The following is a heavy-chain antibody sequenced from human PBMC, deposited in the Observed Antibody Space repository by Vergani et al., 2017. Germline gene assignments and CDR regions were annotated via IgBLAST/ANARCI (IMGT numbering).Heavy chain of an antibody. CDR3: ARDNKQLRPRAFDL. Sequence: QVQLQESGQGLVKPSQTLSLTCTVSGASINNDFYYWHWIRQPAGKGLEWIGRIYVSGITDYNSSLQSRVSMSVDTSKNQFSLTLTSVTAADTAVYYCARDNKQLRPRAFDLWGKGTMVTVSS. V-gene: IGHV4-61*02. CDR1: GASINNDFYY. D-gene: IGHD4-23*01. CDR2: IYVSGIT. J-gene: IGHJ3*01.